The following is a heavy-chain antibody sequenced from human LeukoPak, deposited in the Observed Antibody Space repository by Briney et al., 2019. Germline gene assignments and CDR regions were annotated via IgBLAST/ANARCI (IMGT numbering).Heavy chain of an antibody. V-gene: IGHV1-2*02. CDR3: ARGGVFYDSSGYYFDY. D-gene: IGHD3-22*01. CDR1: GYTFTGYY. Sequence: WASVKVSCKASGYTFTGYYMQWVRQAPGQGLEWMGWINPNSGGTNYAQKFQGRVTMTRDTSISTAYMELSRLRSDDTAVYYCARGGVFYDSSGYYFDYWGQGALVTVSS. CDR2: INPNSGGT. J-gene: IGHJ4*02.